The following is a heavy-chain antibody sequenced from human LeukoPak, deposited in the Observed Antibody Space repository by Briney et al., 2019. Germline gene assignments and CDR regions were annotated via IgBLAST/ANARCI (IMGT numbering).Heavy chain of an antibody. CDR1: GFTFNNYR. CDR3: AGLDNGSDY. D-gene: IGHD3-10*01. V-gene: IGHV3-7*01. J-gene: IGHJ4*02. Sequence: GGSLRLSCAASGFTFNNYRMTWVRQAPGKGLEWVANIKRDGSEKSYVDSVRGRFTISRDNSKNSLYLQMNSLRAEDTAVYYCAGLDNGSDYWGQGTLATVSS. CDR2: IKRDGSEK.